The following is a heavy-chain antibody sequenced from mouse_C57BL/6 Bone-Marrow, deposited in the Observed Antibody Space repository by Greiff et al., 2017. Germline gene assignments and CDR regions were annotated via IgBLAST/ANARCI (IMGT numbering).Heavy chain of an antibody. J-gene: IGHJ3*01. CDR3: TTYYYSFAY. Sequence: VQLKESGAELVRPGASVKLSCTASGFNIKDYYMHWVKQRPEQGLEWIGRIDPEDGDTEYAPKFQGKATMTADPSSNTAYLQLSSLTSEDTAVYYCTTYYYSFAYWGQGTLVTVSA. CDR1: GFNIKDYY. V-gene: IGHV14-1*01. D-gene: IGHD1-1*01. CDR2: IDPEDGDT.